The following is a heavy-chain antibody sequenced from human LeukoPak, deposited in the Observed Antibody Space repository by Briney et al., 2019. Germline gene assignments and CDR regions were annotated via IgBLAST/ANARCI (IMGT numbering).Heavy chain of an antibody. D-gene: IGHD6-19*01. J-gene: IGHJ2*01. CDR3: AREGGKAVAGDWYFDL. CDR2: ISGSGGST. Sequence: QPGGSLRLSCAASGFTFSSYAMSWVRQAPGKGLEWVSAISGSGGSTYYADSVKGRFTISRDNSKNTLYLQMNSLRAEDTAVYYCAREGGKAVAGDWYFDLWGRGTLVTVSS. V-gene: IGHV3-23*01. CDR1: GFTFSSYA.